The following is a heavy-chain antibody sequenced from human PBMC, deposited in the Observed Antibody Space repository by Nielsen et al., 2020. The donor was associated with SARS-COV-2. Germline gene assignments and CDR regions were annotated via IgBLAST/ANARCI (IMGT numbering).Heavy chain of an antibody. Sequence: ASVKVSCKASGYTFTSYAMHWVRQAPGQRLEWMGWINAGNGNTKYSQKFQGRVTITRDTPTSTAYMDLRSLRSDDTAVYYCASEDYGGNSGALDIWGQGTMVTVSS. V-gene: IGHV1-3*01. CDR3: ASEDYGGNSGALDI. CDR1: GYTFTSYA. J-gene: IGHJ3*02. D-gene: IGHD4-23*01. CDR2: INAGNGNT.